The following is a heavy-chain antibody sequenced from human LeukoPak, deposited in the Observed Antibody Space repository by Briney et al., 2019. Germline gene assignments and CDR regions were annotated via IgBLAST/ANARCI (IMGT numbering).Heavy chain of an antibody. V-gene: IGHV1-8*02. J-gene: IGHJ4*02. D-gene: IGHD3-22*01. Sequence: GASVKVSCKASGYTFTSYGISWVRQAPGQGLEWMAWMNTNSGNAGYARKFQGRVTMTRNTPISTAYMELSSLSSEDTAVYYCARGRRYSYDSTGQDFWGQGTLVTVSS. CDR1: GYTFTSYG. CDR3: ARGRRYSYDSTGQDF. CDR2: MNTNSGNA.